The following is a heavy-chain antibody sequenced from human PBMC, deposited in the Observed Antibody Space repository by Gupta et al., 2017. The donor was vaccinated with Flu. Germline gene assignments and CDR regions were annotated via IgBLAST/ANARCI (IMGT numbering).Heavy chain of an antibody. Sequence: EVQLVESGGGLVEPGGSLRLSCAVSGFTFISYSINWVRQAPGKGLEWVSSISSSSSYIYYADSVKGRFTISRNNAKNSLFLQMNSLRAEDTAVYYCARSWAAAGSGSNIDYWGQGTLVTVSS. V-gene: IGHV3-21*01. CDR1: GFTFISYS. J-gene: IGHJ4*02. CDR2: ISSSSSYI. CDR3: ARSWAAAGSGSNIDY. D-gene: IGHD6-13*01.